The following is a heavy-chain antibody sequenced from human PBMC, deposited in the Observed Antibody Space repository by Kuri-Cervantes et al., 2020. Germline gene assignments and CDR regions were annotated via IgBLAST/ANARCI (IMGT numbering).Heavy chain of an antibody. Sequence: GGSLRLSCAASGFTVSSNYMSWVRQAPGKGLEWVSVIYSGGSTYYADSVKGRFTISRDNSKNTLYLQMNSLRAEDTAVYYCARDLVAAAGPAFDYWGQGNLVTVSS. CDR1: GFTVSSNY. J-gene: IGHJ4*02. V-gene: IGHV3-53*05. CDR3: ARDLVAAAGPAFDY. D-gene: IGHD6-13*01. CDR2: IYSGGST.